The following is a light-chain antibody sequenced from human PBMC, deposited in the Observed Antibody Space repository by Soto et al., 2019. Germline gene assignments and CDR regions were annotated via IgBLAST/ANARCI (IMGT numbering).Light chain of an antibody. J-gene: IGLJ1*01. CDR2: DVS. CDR1: RSDVGAYNY. V-gene: IGLV2-14*01. CDR3: SSYTSNSTLDV. Sequence: QSALTQPASVSGSPGQSITISCTGTRSDVGAYNYVSWYQQHPGKAPKLMIYDVSNRPSGVSNRFSGSKSGNTASLTISGLQAEDEADYYCSSYTSNSTLDVFGTGTKLTVL.